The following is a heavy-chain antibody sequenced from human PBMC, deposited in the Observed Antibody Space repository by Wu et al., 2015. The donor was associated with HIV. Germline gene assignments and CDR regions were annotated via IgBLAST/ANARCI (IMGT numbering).Heavy chain of an antibody. Sequence: QVQLLQSGPEVRRPGSSVRISCKTLGDTLNRFTINWVRQAPGQGVEWVGGIIPLSGTINYAQKFQTRVTITADESTATAHLEVNSLRHEDTAMYNCARWEELQLGNSFDLWGLGTMVIVSS. V-gene: IGHV1-69*12. CDR2: IIPLSGTI. J-gene: IGHJ3*01. CDR1: GDTLNRFT. CDR3: ARWEELQLGNSFDL. D-gene: IGHD1-1*01.